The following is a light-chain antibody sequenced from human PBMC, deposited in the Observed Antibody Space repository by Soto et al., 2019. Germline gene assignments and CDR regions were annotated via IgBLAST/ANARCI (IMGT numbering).Light chain of an antibody. CDR1: QSVSSY. Sequence: EIVLTQSPATLSLSPGERATLSCRASQSVSSYLAWYQQKPGQAPRLLIYDASNRATGITARFSGSGSGTDFTLTISSLEPEDFSVYCCPQRSIRYTFGQGTKLEIK. CDR3: PQRSIRYT. CDR2: DAS. J-gene: IGKJ2*01. V-gene: IGKV3-11*01.